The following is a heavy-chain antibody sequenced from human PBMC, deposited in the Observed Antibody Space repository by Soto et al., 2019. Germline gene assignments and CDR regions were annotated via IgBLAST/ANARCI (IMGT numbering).Heavy chain of an antibody. V-gene: IGHV3-23*01. CDR2: IDHSGGIT. D-gene: IGHD3-22*01. CDR3: ARRVANNIDGSGTDPHYFDF. J-gene: IGHJ4*02. CDR1: GFTFSNHV. Sequence: GGSLRLSCAASGFTFSNHVMNWVRQAPGKGLEWVSVIDHSGGITYYADSVRGRFTISRDNSKATLSLQMNSLRADDTAVYYCARRVANNIDGSGTDPHYFDFWGQGALVTVSS.